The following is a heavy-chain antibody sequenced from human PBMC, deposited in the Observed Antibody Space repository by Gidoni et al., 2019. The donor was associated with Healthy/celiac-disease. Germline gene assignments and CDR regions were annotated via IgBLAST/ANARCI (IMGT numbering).Heavy chain of an antibody. V-gene: IGHV3-9*01. CDR2: ISWNSGSI. Sequence: EVQLVESGGGLVQPGRSLSLSCAASGFTFDDYAMHWVRQAPGKGLEWVSGISWNSGSIGYADSVKGRFTISRDNAKNSLYLQMNSLRAEDTALYYCAKGHIVVVPAAIDGWGQGTLVTVSS. D-gene: IGHD2-2*02. CDR3: AKGHIVVVPAAIDG. J-gene: IGHJ4*02. CDR1: GFTFDDYA.